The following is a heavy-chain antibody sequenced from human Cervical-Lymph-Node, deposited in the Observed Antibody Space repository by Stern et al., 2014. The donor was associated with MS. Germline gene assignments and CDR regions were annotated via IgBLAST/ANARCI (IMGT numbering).Heavy chain of an antibody. D-gene: IGHD5-18*01. V-gene: IGHV5-51*03. J-gene: IGHJ4*02. CDR1: GYSFSNYW. Sequence: VQLVQSGTEVKKPGESLKISCKGSGYSFSNYWIGWVRQMPGKGLEWIGIIYPGDSDTRYSPSSQGQVTISADKSINTAYLQWSSLKASDTAIYYCATAPPRGYTYGNFDYWGQGTLVTVSS. CDR2: IYPGDSDT. CDR3: ATAPPRGYTYGNFDY.